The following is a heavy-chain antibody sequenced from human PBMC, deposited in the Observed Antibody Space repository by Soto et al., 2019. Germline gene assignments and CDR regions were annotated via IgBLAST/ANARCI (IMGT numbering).Heavy chain of an antibody. D-gene: IGHD3-3*01. V-gene: IGHV1-18*04. CDR1: GYTFTSYG. J-gene: IGHJ6*02. Sequence: ASVKVSCKASGYTFTSYGISWVLQAPGLGLEWMGWISAYNGNTNYAQKLQGRVTMTTDTSTSTAYMELRSLRSDDTAVNYCARCVLRFLEWLTLRRDQDYGMDVWGQGTTVTVSS. CDR3: ARCVLRFLEWLTLRRDQDYGMDV. CDR2: ISAYNGNT.